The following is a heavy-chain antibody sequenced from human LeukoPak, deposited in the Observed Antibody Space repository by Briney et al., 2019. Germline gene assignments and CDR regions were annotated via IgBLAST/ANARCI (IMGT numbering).Heavy chain of an antibody. Sequence: SQTLSLTCTASGGSISSYYWSWIRQPPGKGLEWIGYIYYSGSTNYNPSLKSRVTISVDTSKNQFSLKLSSVTAADTAVYYCARLMYNWNYGAFDIWGQGTMVTVSS. CDR1: GGSISSYY. CDR3: ARLMYNWNYGAFDI. D-gene: IGHD1-7*01. CDR2: IYYSGST. J-gene: IGHJ3*02. V-gene: IGHV4-59*08.